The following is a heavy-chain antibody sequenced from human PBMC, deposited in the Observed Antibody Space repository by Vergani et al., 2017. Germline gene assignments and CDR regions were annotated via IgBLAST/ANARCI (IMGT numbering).Heavy chain of an antibody. V-gene: IGHV4-39*01. D-gene: IGHD5-24*01. CDR1: GGSISSSNYY. Sequence: QLQLQESGPGLVKPSETLSLTCTVSGGSISSSNYYWGWIRQPPGKGLEWIGSIYFSGGTYYNPSLRSRVTISVDTSKNQFSLKLNSVTASDTAVYYCARSSWDWLHYFDYWGQGTLVTVSS. CDR3: ARSSWDWLHYFDY. J-gene: IGHJ4*02. CDR2: IYFSGGT.